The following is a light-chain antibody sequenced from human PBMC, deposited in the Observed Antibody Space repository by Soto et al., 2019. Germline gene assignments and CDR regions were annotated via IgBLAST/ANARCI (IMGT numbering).Light chain of an antibody. CDR2: DVS. V-gene: IGLV2-14*03. J-gene: IGLJ1*01. Sequence: QSVLTQPASVSGSTGQSITISCTGPSSDIGGYNYVSWYQQLPGKVPKLIIYDVSNRPSGVSDRFSGSKSGNAASLTISGLQAEDEAYYYCSSYTSTSTLYVFGTGTKVTVL. CDR3: SSYTSTSTLYV. CDR1: SSDIGGYNY.